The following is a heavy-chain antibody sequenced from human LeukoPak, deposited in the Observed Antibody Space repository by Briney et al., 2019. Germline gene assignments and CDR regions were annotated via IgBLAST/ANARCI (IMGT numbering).Heavy chain of an antibody. V-gene: IGHV3-23*01. J-gene: IGHJ4*02. CDR2: ISASGGNT. CDR3: AKDGRVEQQLYYFDY. D-gene: IGHD6-13*01. Sequence: GGSLRLSCAASGFTFSSYAMSWVSQAPGKGLEWVSTISASGGNTFYADSVKGRFTISRDNSKNTLHLQMNSLRAEDTAVYYCAKDGRVEQQLYYFDYWGQGALVTVSS. CDR1: GFTFSSYA.